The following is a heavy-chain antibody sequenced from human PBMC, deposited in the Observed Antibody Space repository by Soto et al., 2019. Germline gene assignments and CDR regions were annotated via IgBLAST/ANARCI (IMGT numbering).Heavy chain of an antibody. CDR1: GFTFSSYA. J-gene: IGHJ6*03. CDR2: ISGSGGST. Sequence: EVQLLESGGGLVQPGGSPRLSCAASGFTFSSYAMSWVRQAPGQGLEWVSAISGSGGSTYYADSVKGRFTISRDNSKNTLYLQMNSLRAEDTAVYYCAKVAGAVTNRYYYMDVWGKGTTVTVSS. V-gene: IGHV3-23*01. D-gene: IGHD4-17*01. CDR3: AKVAGAVTNRYYYMDV.